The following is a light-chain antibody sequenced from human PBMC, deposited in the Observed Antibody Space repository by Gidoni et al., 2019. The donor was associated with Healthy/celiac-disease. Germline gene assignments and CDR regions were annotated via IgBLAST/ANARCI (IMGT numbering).Light chain of an antibody. CDR3: QQYDNLPLT. V-gene: IGKV1-33*01. CDR1: QAISNY. J-gene: IGKJ4*01. CDR2: DAS. Sequence: QMPQPPSSLSASVRDRVTITCQPRQAISNYLNWYQQKPGKAPKLLIYDASNLETGIPSRFSGSGSGTDFTFTISSLQPEDIATYYCQQYDNLPLTFGGGTKVEIK.